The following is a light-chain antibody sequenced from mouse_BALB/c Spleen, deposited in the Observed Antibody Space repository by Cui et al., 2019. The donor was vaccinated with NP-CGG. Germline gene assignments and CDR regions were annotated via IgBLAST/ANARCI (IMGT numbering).Light chain of an antibody. CDR3: ALWYSNHWV. CDR1: NGAVTTSNY. CDR2: GTN. J-gene: IGLJ1*01. Sequence: QAVVTQASALTTSPGETVTLTCRSSNGAVTTSNYANWVQEKPDHLFTGLIGGTNNRVPGVPARFSGSLIGDKSALTITGAQTEDETIYFCALWYSNHWVFGGGTKLTVL. V-gene: IGLV1*01.